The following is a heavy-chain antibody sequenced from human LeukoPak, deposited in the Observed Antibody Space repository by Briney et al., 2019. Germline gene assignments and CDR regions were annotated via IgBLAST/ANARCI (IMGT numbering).Heavy chain of an antibody. J-gene: IGHJ4*02. D-gene: IGHD2-8*01. CDR1: GFTFEDYA. V-gene: IGHV3-9*01. CDR2: ISWNSGSI. Sequence: GRSLRLSCAASGFTFEDYAMHWVRQAPGKGLEWVSGISWNSGSIGYADSVKGRFTISRDNAKNSLYLQMNSLRAEDTALYYCAKALPYCTNGVCYGFDYWGQGTLVTVSS. CDR3: AKALPYCTNGVCYGFDY.